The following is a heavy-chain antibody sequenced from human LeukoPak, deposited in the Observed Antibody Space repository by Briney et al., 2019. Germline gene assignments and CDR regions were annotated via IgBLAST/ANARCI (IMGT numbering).Heavy chain of an antibody. J-gene: IGHJ4*02. Sequence: ASVKVSCKASGYTFTSYYMHWVQQAPGQGLEWMGIINPSGGSTSYAQKFQGRVTMTRDTSTSTAYMELSSLRSEDTAVYYCARGTSVVLRFLEWLSTSGAFDYWGQGTLVTVSS. V-gene: IGHV1-46*01. CDR2: INPSGGST. CDR3: ARGTSVVLRFLEWLSTSGAFDY. CDR1: GYTFTSYY. D-gene: IGHD3-3*01.